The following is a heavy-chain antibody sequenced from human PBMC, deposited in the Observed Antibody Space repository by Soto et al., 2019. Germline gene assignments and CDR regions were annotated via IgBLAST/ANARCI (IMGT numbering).Heavy chain of an antibody. CDR3: ARAPPRGIEAPGTWGSGMDV. D-gene: IGHD6-13*01. Sequence: GASVKVSCKASGYTFTGYYMHWVRQAPGQGLEWMGWINPNSGGTNYAQKFQGWVTMTRDTSISTAYMELSRLRSDDTAVYYCARAPPRGIEAPGTWGSGMDVWGQGTTVTVSS. CDR1: GYTFTGYY. V-gene: IGHV1-2*04. J-gene: IGHJ6*02. CDR2: INPNSGGT.